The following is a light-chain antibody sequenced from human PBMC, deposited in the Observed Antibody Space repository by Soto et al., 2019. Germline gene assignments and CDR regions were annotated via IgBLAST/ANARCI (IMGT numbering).Light chain of an antibody. V-gene: IGKV3-20*01. CDR3: QQYSSSPRT. CDR2: GAS. J-gene: IGKJ1*01. CDR1: QSVSSNY. Sequence: EIVLTQSPGTLSLSPGERATLSCRASQSVSSNYLAWFQQKPGQAPRLLIYGASSRATGIPDRFSGSGSGTDFTLTISRLEPEDFAVYYCQQYSSSPRTFGQGTKVDMK.